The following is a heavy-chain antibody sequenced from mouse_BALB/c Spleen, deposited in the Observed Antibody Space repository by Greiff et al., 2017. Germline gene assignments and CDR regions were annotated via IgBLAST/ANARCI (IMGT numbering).Heavy chain of an antibody. Sequence: VQLQQSGGGLVQPGGSRKLSCAASGFTFSSFGMHWVRQAPEKGLEWVAYISSGSSTIYYADTVKGRFTISRDNPKNTLFLQMTSLRSEDTAMYYCARGDYGNGRADWYFEVWGAGTTVTVSS. CDR1: GFTFSSFG. D-gene: IGHD2-1*01. J-gene: IGHJ1*01. CDR2: ISSGSSTI. CDR3: ARGDYGNGRADWYFEV. V-gene: IGHV5-17*02.